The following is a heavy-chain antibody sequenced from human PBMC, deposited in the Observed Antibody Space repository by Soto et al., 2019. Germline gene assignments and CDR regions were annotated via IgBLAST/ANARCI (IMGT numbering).Heavy chain of an antibody. J-gene: IGHJ6*02. Sequence: ASVKVSCKASGGTFSSYAISWVRQAPGQGLEWMGGIIPIFGTANYAQKFQGRVTITADKSTSTAYMELSSLRSEDTAVYYCARVGVTMVRGPYGMDVWGQGTTVTVS. CDR1: GGTFSSYA. V-gene: IGHV1-69*06. D-gene: IGHD3-10*01. CDR2: IIPIFGTA. CDR3: ARVGVTMVRGPYGMDV.